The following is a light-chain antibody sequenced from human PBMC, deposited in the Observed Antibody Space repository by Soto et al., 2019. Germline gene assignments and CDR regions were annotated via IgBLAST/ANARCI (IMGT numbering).Light chain of an antibody. CDR3: QQRSNWPWT. Sequence: EIVLTQSPGTLSLSPGERATLSCRASQSVTSSYLAWYHQKPGQAPRLLIYDASNRATGIPDRFSGSGSGTDFTLTISRLEPEDFAVYYCQQRSNWPWTFGQGTKVEIK. CDR1: QSVTSSY. J-gene: IGKJ1*01. CDR2: DAS. V-gene: IGKV3D-20*02.